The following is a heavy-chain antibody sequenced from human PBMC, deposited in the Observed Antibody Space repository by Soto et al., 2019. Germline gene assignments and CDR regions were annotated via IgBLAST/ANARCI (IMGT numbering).Heavy chain of an antibody. CDR1: GDSINNSHW. Sequence: QVQLQESGPGLVQPSGALSLTCAVSGDSINNSHWWSWVRQTPGKGLAWIGETYHRGTTNYNPSLNTRVTIAIDKSKNEFALKMNSVTAADTAVYYCAREVNSSPARGPNCFDPWGQGTLVTVAS. J-gene: IGHJ5*02. CDR3: AREVNSSPARGPNCFDP. V-gene: IGHV4-4*02. CDR2: TYHRGTT. D-gene: IGHD6-13*01.